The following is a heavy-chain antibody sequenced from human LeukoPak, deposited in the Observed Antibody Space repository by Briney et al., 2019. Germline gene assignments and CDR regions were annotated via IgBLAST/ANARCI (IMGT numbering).Heavy chain of an antibody. CDR1: GFTFSSSA. J-gene: IGHJ4*02. CDR3: AKQLGYCSDGSCYFPY. D-gene: IGHD2-15*01. Sequence: GGSLRLSCAASGFTFSSSAMSWVRQAPGKGLEWVSAISNNGGYTYYADSVQGRFTISRDNSKSTLCLQMNSLRAEDTAVYYCAKQLGYCSDGSCYFPYWAQGPLVTVSS. CDR2: ISNNGGYT. V-gene: IGHV3-23*01.